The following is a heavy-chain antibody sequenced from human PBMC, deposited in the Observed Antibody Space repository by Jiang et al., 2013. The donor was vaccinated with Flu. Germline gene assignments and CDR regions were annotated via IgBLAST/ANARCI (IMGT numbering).Heavy chain of an antibody. Sequence: GAEVKKPGASVKVSCKASGYTFTSYGISWVRQAPGQGLEWMGWISAYNGNTNYAQKLQGRVTMTTDTSTSTAYMELRSLRSDDTAVYYCARALPSMPVAGAGARFFDYWGQGTLVTVSS. J-gene: IGHJ4*02. CDR2: ISAYNGNT. V-gene: IGHV1-18*01. D-gene: IGHD2/OR15-2a*01. CDR3: ARALPSMPVAGAGARFFDY. CDR1: GYTFTSYG.